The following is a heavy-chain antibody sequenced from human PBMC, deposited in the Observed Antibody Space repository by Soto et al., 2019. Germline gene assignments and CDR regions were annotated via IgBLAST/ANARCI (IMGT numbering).Heavy chain of an antibody. CDR1: GFTLSSYG. J-gene: IGHJ5*02. CDR2: ISYDGSNK. V-gene: IGHV3-30*18. D-gene: IGHD3-16*01. Sequence: GXSLRLSCAASGFTLSSYGMHWFRQAPGKGLEWVAVISYDGSNKYYADSVKGRFTISRDNSKNTLYLQMNSLRAEDTAVYYCAKAPKGAPPRWFDPWGQGTLVTVSS. CDR3: AKAPKGAPPRWFDP.